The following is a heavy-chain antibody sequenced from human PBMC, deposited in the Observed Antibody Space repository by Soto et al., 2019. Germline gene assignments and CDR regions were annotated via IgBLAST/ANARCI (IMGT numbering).Heavy chain of an antibody. CDR3: VRGGWASPLFDY. D-gene: IGHD3-10*01. J-gene: IGHJ4*02. V-gene: IGHV3-7*01. CDR2: IKQDGIEK. Sequence: EVQLVESGGGLVQPGGSLRLSCAASRFSFSRYCMSWLRQARGKGLEWVANIKQDGIEKYYVDSVKGRFTISRDNAKNSLYLQMNSVRVEDTAVYYCVRGGWASPLFDYWGQGTLVTVSS. CDR1: RFSFSRYC.